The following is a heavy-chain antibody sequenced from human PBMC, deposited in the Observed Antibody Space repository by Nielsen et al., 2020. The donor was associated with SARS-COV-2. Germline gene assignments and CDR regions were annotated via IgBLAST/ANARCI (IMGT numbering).Heavy chain of an antibody. Sequence: GESLKISCAASGFTLSSQWMGWVRQAPGKGLEWVADIKQDGSEKVYVDSVKGRFTISRDNSKNTLYLQMNSLRAEDTAVYYCAKGLGYYDILTGSPGMDVWGQGTTVTVSS. CDR1: GFTLSSQW. CDR3: AKGLGYYDILTGSPGMDV. D-gene: IGHD3-9*01. CDR2: IKQDGSEK. V-gene: IGHV3-7*01. J-gene: IGHJ6*02.